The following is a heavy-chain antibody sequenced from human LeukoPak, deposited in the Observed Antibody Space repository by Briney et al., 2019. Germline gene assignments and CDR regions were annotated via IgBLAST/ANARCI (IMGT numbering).Heavy chain of an antibody. CDR3: ATNSRITMIVVPKWVWYFDL. Sequence: PGGSLRLSCAASGFTVSSNYMSWVRQAPGKGLEWVSVIYSGGSTYYADSVKGRFTISRDNSKNTLYLQMNSLRAEDTAVYYCATNSRITMIVVPKWVWYFDLWGRGTLVTVSS. V-gene: IGHV3-53*01. CDR1: GFTVSSNY. J-gene: IGHJ2*01. D-gene: IGHD3-22*01. CDR2: IYSGGST.